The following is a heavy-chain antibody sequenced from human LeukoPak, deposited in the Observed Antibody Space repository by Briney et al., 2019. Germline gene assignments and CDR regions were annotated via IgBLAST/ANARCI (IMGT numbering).Heavy chain of an antibody. J-gene: IGHJ4*02. CDR1: GFTFSSYS. Sequence: GGSLRLSCAASGFTFSSYSMNWVRQAPGKGLEWVSYISSSGSTIYYADSVKGRFTISRDNAKNSLYLQMNSLRAEDTAVYYCARGGYDILTGYFGYWGQGTLVTVSS. CDR3: ARGGYDILTGYFGY. V-gene: IGHV3-48*04. D-gene: IGHD3-9*01. CDR2: ISSSGSTI.